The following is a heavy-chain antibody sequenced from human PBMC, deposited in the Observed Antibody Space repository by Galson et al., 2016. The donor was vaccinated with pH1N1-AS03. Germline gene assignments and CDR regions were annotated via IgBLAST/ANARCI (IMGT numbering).Heavy chain of an antibody. J-gene: IGHJ4*02. CDR1: GFTFSTFA. CDR3: ATAPGGVNV. Sequence: SLRLSCAASGFTFSTFAMYWVHQAPGKGLEWVALISFDGNNKFYADSLRGRFTISRENSKNTLYLDINSLTTEDTAMYYCATAPGGVNVWGQGTLVTVSS. D-gene: IGHD1-1*01. V-gene: IGHV3-30*04. CDR2: ISFDGNNK.